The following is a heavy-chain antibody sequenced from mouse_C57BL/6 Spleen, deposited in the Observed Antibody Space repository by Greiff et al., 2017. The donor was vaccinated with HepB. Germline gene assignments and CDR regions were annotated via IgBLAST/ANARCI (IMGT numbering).Heavy chain of an antibody. CDR1: GFSLTSYG. CDR3: AKNSVGSYGGFAY. V-gene: IGHV2-5*01. D-gene: IGHD1-1*02. Sequence: VQLVESGPGLVQPSQSLSITCTVSGFSLTSYGVHWVRQSPGKGLEWLGVIWRGGSTDYNAAFMSRLSITKDNSKSQVFFKMNSLQADDTAIYYSAKNSVGSYGGFAYWGQGTLVTVSA. CDR2: IWRGGST. J-gene: IGHJ3*01.